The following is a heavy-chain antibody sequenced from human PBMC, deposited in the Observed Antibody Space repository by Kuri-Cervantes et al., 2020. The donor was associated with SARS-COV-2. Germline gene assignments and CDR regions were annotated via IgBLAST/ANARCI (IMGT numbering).Heavy chain of an antibody. D-gene: IGHD3-16*01. V-gene: IGHV4-34*01. J-gene: IGHJ4*02. CDR3: ARGRSFVGN. Sequence: ESLKISCAVYGGSFSGYYWSWIRQPPGKGLEWIGEINHSGSTNYNPSLKSRVTISVDTSKNQFSLKLSSLTAADTAVYYCARGRSFVGNWGQGTLVTVSS. CDR2: INHSGST. CDR1: GGSFSGYY.